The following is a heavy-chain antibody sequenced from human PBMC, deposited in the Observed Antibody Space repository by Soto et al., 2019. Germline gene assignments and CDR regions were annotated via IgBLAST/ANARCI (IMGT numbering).Heavy chain of an antibody. J-gene: IGHJ3*02. CDR1: GFTFSSYA. CDR2: ISGSGGST. Sequence: GGSLRLSCAASGFTFSSYAMSWVRQAPGKGLEWVSAISGSGGSTYYADSVKGRFTISRDNSKNTLYLQMNSLRAEDTAVYYCAKDTGVLEWLLLGAFDIWGQGTMVTVSS. CDR3: AKDTGVLEWLLLGAFDI. D-gene: IGHD3-3*01. V-gene: IGHV3-23*01.